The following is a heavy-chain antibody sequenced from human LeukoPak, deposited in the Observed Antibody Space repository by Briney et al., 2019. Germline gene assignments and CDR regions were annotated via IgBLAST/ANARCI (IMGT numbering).Heavy chain of an antibody. D-gene: IGHD4-11*01. V-gene: IGHV1-2*02. CDR1: GYTFTAHY. CDR2: INHNSGGT. Sequence: ASVKVSCKASGYTFTAHYLHWVRQAPGQGLEWMAWINHNSGGTNYAQKFQGRVTMTRDTSISTAYMELSRLRSDDTAVYYCARAATVGGSNWFDPWGQGTLVTVSS. CDR3: ARAATVGGSNWFDP. J-gene: IGHJ5*02.